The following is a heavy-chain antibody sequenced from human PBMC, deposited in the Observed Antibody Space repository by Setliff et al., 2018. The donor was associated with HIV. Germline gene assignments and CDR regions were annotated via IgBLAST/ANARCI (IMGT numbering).Heavy chain of an antibody. J-gene: IGHJ4*02. CDR1: GYTFTSYD. Sequence: ASVKVSCKASGYTFTSYDINWVRQATGQGLEWMGWMNPNSGSTYYNPSLKSRLTMSVDPSKNQFSLRLNSVTAADTAVYYCARGTWIQLSALALFDYWGQGTLVTVSS. CDR2: MNPNSGST. CDR3: ARGTWIQLSALALFDY. D-gene: IGHD5-18*01. V-gene: IGHV1-8*02.